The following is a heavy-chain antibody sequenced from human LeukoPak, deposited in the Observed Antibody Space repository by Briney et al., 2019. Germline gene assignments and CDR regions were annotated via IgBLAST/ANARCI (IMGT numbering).Heavy chain of an antibody. V-gene: IGHV4-28*01. Sequence: SDTLSLTCAVSGYSITSSSWWGWIRQPPGKGLEWIGYIYHSGTTYYNPSLQSRVTMSVDTCKNQFSLKLSSVTAVDTAVYYCARKENVYYYFDYWGQGTLVTVSS. D-gene: IGHD3-10*01. CDR3: ARKENVYYYFDY. J-gene: IGHJ4*02. CDR1: GYSITSSSW. CDR2: IYHSGTT.